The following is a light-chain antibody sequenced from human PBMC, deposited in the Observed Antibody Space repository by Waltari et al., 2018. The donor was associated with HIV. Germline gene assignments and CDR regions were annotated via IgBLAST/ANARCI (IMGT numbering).Light chain of an antibody. J-gene: IGKJ5*01. CDR1: QTINSN. Sequence: DIQMTQSPSSLSASVGDRVTITCRASQTINSNLNWYQQIPGKAPKRLIFGASSLQSGVPARFSGSGSGTDFTLTVSSLQPEDFATYFCQQTYRIPQTFGQGTRVDIK. CDR3: QQTYRIPQT. V-gene: IGKV1-39*01. CDR2: GAS.